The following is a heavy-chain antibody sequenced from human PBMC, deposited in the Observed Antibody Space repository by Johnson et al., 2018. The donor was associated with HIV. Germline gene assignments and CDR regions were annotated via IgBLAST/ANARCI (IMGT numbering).Heavy chain of an antibody. D-gene: IGHD2-8*01. CDR1: GFTFSDSY. CDR2: ISGYGRTI. Sequence: QVQLVESGGGLVQPGGSLRLSCAASGFTFSDSYMAWIRQAPGKGLEWISYISGYGRTIYYADSVRGRFTISRDNAKNSLYLQMNSLRGGDTGVYYCAGRSMRSDAFDLWGPGTMVTVSS. V-gene: IGHV3-11*04. J-gene: IGHJ3*01. CDR3: AGRSMRSDAFDL.